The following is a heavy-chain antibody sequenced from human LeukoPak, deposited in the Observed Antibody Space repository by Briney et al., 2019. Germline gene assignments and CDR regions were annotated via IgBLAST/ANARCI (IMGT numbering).Heavy chain of an antibody. CDR3: ARGRSDYEGTFYFDY. V-gene: IGHV4-59*01. CDR2: IYYSGST. Sequence: PSETLSLTCTVSGGSISSYYWSWIRQPPGKGLEWIGYIYYSGSTNYNPSLKSRVTISVDTSKNQFSLKLSSVTAADTAVYYCARGRSDYEGTFYFDYWGQGTLVTVSS. J-gene: IGHJ4*02. D-gene: IGHD5-12*01. CDR1: GGSISSYY.